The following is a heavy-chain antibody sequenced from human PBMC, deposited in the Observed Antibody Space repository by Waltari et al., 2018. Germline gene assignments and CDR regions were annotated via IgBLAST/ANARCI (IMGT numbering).Heavy chain of an antibody. Sequence: QVQLQQWGAGLLKPSETLSLTCTVYGGSFSGYYWSWIRQPPGKGLAWIGEINHSGSTNYNPSLKSRVTISVDTSKNQFSLKLSSVTAADTAVYYCARVGGSGYYRLLPFDYWGQGTLVTVSS. D-gene: IGHD3-22*01. CDR2: INHSGST. V-gene: IGHV4-34*01. CDR3: ARVGGSGYYRLLPFDY. J-gene: IGHJ4*02. CDR1: GGSFSGYY.